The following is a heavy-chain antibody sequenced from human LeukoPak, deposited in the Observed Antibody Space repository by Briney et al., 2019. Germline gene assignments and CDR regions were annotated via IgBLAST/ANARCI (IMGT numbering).Heavy chain of an antibody. CDR3: ARGPMTTVTMTY. CDR2: INPNSGGT. D-gene: IGHD4-17*01. Sequence: ASVKVSCKASGYTFTGYYMHWVRQAPGQGLEWMGWINPNSGGTNYAQKFQGRVTMTRDTSITTAYMELSRLRSDDTAVYHCARGPMTTVTMTYWGQGTLVTVSS. V-gene: IGHV1-2*02. CDR1: GYTFTGYY. J-gene: IGHJ4*02.